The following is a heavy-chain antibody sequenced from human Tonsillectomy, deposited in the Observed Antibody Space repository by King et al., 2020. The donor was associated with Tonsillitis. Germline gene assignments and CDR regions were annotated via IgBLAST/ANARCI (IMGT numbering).Heavy chain of an antibody. CDR2: IYYSGSS. V-gene: IGHV4-59*08. Sequence: QLQESGPGLVKPSETLSLTCTVSGGSISRYYWSWIRQPPGKGLEWIGNIYYSGSSDYSPTLKSRVTISLGTSKKQFPLKLRSVTAADTAIYYCARHQWVLLSFDVGGQGTLVTVSS. D-gene: IGHD1-26*01. CDR3: ARHQWVLLSFDV. CDR1: GGSISRYY. J-gene: IGHJ4*02.